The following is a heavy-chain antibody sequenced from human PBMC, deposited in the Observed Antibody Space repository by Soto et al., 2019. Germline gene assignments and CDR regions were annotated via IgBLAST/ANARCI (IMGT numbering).Heavy chain of an antibody. J-gene: IGHJ6*02. CDR1: GFTFSSYG. CDR2: IWYDGSTK. V-gene: IGHV3-33*01. D-gene: IGHD3-9*01. CDR3: ARALGVTIFSPVYYDGMDV. Sequence: QVQLVESGGGVVQPGRSLRLSCAASGFTFSSYGMHWVRQAPGKGLEWVAVIWYDGSTKYYAVSVKGRFRIFRDNSKKSLYVPVNSLRAEDTAVYYCARALGVTIFSPVYYDGMDVWGQGTTVTVSS.